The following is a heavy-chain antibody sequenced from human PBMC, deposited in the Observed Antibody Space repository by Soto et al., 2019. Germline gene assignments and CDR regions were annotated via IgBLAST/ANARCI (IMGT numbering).Heavy chain of an antibody. J-gene: IGHJ4*02. CDR3: ARSDGRY. CDR2: IYYSGST. Sequence: SETLSLTCTVSGGSISSSSYYWGWIRQPPGKGLEWIGNIYYSGSTYYNPSLKSRVTISVDTSKNQFSLKLSSVTAADTAVYYCARSDGRYWGQGTLVTVSS. CDR1: GGSISSSSYY. V-gene: IGHV4-39*07.